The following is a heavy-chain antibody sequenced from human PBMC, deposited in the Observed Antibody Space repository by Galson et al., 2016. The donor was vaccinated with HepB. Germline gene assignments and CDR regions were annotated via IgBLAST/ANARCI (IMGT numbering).Heavy chain of an antibody. J-gene: IGHJ5*02. CDR1: GGSISSGGYY. CDR3: ARGSNCSGSRCFWFDP. V-gene: IGHV4-31*03. D-gene: IGHD2-15*01. CDR2: IYYSGRT. Sequence: TLSLTCTVSGGSISSGGYYWPWIRQHPGKDLEWIGYIYYSGRTYYNSSLKSRVIISVDTSKNQFSLMLGSVTAADTAIYYCARGSNCSGSRCFWFDPWGQGTLVTVSS.